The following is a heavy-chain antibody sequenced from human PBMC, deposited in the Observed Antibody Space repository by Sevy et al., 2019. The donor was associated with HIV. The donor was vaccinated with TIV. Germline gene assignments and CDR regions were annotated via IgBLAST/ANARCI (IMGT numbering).Heavy chain of an antibody. V-gene: IGHV3-33*01. Sequence: GGSLRLSCAASGFTFSSYGMHWVRQAPGKGLEWVAVIWYDGSNKYYADSVKGRFTISRDNSKNTRYLQMNSLRAEDTAVYYCASSGTYYYGSGLYYHYGMDVWGQGTTVTVSS. CDR2: IWYDGSNK. J-gene: IGHJ6*02. CDR3: ASSGTYYYGSGLYYHYGMDV. CDR1: GFTFSSYG. D-gene: IGHD3-10*01.